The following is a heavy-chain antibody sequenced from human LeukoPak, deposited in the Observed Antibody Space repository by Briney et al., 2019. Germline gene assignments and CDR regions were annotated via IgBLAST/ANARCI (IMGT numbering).Heavy chain of an antibody. Sequence: ASVKVSCKTSGYTFTSYGVSWVRQAPGQGLEWMGWISGYKSNTNYAQKFQGRVTMTTDTSTSTAYMELRSLRSDDTAVYYCARGGFTIIRGVGDYWGQGTLVTVSS. CDR3: ARGGFTIIRGVGDY. CDR1: GYTFTSYG. V-gene: IGHV1-18*01. CDR2: ISGYKSNT. J-gene: IGHJ4*02. D-gene: IGHD3-10*01.